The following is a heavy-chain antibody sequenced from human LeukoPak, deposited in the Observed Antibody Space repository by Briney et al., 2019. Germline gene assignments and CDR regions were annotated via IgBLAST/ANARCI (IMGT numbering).Heavy chain of an antibody. CDR3: ARGGARLYGMDV. J-gene: IGHJ6*02. CDR1: GGFVSSNY. CDR2: IYYSGST. Sequence: SETLSLTCTVSGGFVSSNYWSWIRQPPGKGLEWIGYIYYSGSTNYNPSLKSRVTISEDTSKNQFSLKLTSVTSADTAVYYCARGGARLYGMDVWGQGTTVTVSS. V-gene: IGHV4-59*02. D-gene: IGHD4/OR15-4a*01.